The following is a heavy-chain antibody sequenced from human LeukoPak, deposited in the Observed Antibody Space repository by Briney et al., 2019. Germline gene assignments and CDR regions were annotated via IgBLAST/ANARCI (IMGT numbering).Heavy chain of an antibody. CDR2: IYYSGST. Sequence: SETLSLTCTVSGGSISSSSYYWSWIRQPPGTGLEWIGYIYYSGSTYYNPSLKSRVTISVDTSKNQFSLKLSSVTAADTAVYYCARSPLEYYDFWSGYITAYFDYWGQGTLVTVSS. V-gene: IGHV4-30-4*01. CDR1: GGSISSSSYY. CDR3: ARSPLEYYDFWSGYITAYFDY. J-gene: IGHJ4*02. D-gene: IGHD3-3*01.